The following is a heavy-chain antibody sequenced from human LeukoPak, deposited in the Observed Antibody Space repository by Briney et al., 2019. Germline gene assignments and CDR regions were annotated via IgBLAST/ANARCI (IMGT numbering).Heavy chain of an antibody. D-gene: IGHD3-22*01. Sequence: PSETLSLTCAVYGGSFSGYYWSWIRQPPGKGLEWIGEINHSGSTNYSPSLKSRVTISVDTSKNQFSLKLSSVTAADTAVYYCARGPRITMIVVVKSFYYWGQGTLVTVPS. CDR3: ARGPRITMIVVVKSFYY. V-gene: IGHV4-34*01. CDR2: INHSGST. CDR1: GGSFSGYY. J-gene: IGHJ4*02.